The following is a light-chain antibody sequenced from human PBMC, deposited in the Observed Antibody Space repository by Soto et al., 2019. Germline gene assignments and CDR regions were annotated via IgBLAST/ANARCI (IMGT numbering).Light chain of an antibody. CDR3: QQYGSSPS. Sequence: EIVLTQSPGTLSLSPGERATLSCRASQSVSSSYLAWYQQKPGQAPRLLIYGASSRSTGIPDRFSGSGSGTVFTLTISRLEPEDLAVYYCQQYGSSPSFGPGTKVDIK. V-gene: IGKV3-20*01. CDR2: GAS. CDR1: QSVSSSY. J-gene: IGKJ3*01.